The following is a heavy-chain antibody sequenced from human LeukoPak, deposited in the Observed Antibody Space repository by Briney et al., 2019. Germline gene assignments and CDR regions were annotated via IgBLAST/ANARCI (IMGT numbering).Heavy chain of an antibody. D-gene: IGHD2-21*02. CDR1: GPSFEAYA. J-gene: IGHJ6*02. V-gene: IGHV3-9*01. CDR2: FSLDTDRI. Sequence: GGSLRLSCTVSGPSFEAYAMHWVRQGPGKGLEWVSGFSLDTDRIGYADSVKGRFTISRDKTKNSLYLEMNSLRVEDTALYYCTKDITAGGADVWGQGTTVTVS. CDR3: TKDITAGGADV.